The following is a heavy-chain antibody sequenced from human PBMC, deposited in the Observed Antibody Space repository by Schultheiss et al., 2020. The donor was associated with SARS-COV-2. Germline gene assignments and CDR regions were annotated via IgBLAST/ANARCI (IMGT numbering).Heavy chain of an antibody. Sequence: SETLSLTCTVSGGSISSHYWSWIRQPPGKGLEWIGYIYYSGSTYYNPSLKSRVTISVHMSKNQFSLKLSSVTAADTAVYYCARDGSRSGGWFDPWGQGTLVTVSS. V-gene: IGHV4-59*11. J-gene: IGHJ5*02. CDR2: IYYSGST. CDR1: GGSISSHY. CDR3: ARDGSRSGGWFDP. D-gene: IGHD3-10*01.